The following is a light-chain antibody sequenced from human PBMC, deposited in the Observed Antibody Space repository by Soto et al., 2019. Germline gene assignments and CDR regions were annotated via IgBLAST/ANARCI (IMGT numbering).Light chain of an antibody. J-gene: IGLJ2*01. CDR3: SSYTSGSTPVV. CDR2: EVS. CDR1: SSDVGGYNY. Sequence: QSALTQPASVSGSPGQSITISCTGTSSDVGGYNYVSWYQQYPGKAPKLMIFEVSNRPSGVSNRFSGSKSGNTASLTISGLQAEDEADYYCSSYTSGSTPVVFGGGTKVTVL. V-gene: IGLV2-14*01.